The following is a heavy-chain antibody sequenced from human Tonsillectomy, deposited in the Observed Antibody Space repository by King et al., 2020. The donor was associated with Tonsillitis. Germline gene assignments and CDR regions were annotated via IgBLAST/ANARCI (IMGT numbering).Heavy chain of an antibody. V-gene: IGHV4-59*08. D-gene: IGHD1-26*01. CDR2: IYYSGST. J-gene: IGHJ4*02. Sequence: QLQESGPGLVKPSETLSLTCTVSGGSISSYYWSWIRQPPGKGLEWIGYIYYSGSTNYNPSLKSRVTISVDTSKNQFSLKLSSVTAADTAVYYCARHARWEILQGFDYWGQGTLVTVSS. CDR1: GGSISSYY. CDR3: ARHARWEILQGFDY.